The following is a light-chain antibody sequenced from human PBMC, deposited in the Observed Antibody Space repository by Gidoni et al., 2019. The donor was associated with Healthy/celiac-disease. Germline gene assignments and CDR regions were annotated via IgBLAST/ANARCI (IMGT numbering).Light chain of an antibody. V-gene: IGKV4-1*01. J-gene: IGKJ4*01. CDR2: WAS. CDR1: QSVFHSSNNRTY. Sequence: DIVMTQSPESLAVSLGERATINCKSSQSVFHSSNNRTYLAWYQQKPRQPPKLLIHWASTRESGVPDRFSGSGSGTDFTLTISSLQAEDVALYYCQQYYTTPLSFGGXTKVEIK. CDR3: QQYYTTPLS.